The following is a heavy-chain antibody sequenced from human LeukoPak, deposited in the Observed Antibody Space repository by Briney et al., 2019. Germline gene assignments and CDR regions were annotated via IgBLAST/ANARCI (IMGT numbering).Heavy chain of an antibody. CDR1: GYTFTSYG. CDR2: ISAYNGNT. Sequence: GDSVKVSCKASGYTFTSYGISWVRQAPGQGLEWMGWISAYNGNTNYAQKLQGRVTMTTDTSTSTAYMELRSLRSDDTAVYYCARVGGYYDSSGYHGSYWGQGTLVTVSS. CDR3: ARVGGYYDSSGYHGSY. D-gene: IGHD3-22*01. V-gene: IGHV1-18*01. J-gene: IGHJ4*02.